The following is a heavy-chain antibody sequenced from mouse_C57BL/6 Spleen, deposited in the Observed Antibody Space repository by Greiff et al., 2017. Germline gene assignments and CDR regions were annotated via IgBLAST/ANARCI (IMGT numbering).Heavy chain of an antibody. CDR1: GFNIKDDY. CDR3: TLTGRDY. V-gene: IGHV14-4*01. Sequence: VHVKQSGAELVRPGASVKLSCTASGFNIKDDYMPWVKQRPEPGLEWIGWIDPENGDTEYASKFQGKATITADTSSNTAYLQLSSLTSEDTAVYYCTLTGRDYWGQGTTLTVSS. J-gene: IGHJ2*01. D-gene: IGHD4-1*01. CDR2: IDPENGDT.